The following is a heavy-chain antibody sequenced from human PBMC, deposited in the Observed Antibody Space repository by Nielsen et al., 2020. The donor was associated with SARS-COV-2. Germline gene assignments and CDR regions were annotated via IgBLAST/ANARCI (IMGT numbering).Heavy chain of an antibody. CDR1: GFTFDDYA. Sequence: GESLKISCAASGFTFDDYAMHWVRQAPGKGLEWVSLISWDGGSTYYADSVKGRFTISRDNSKNSLYLQMNSLRAEDTALYYCAKATNYYDTSGLNGMDVWGQGTTVTVSS. CDR2: ISWDGGST. J-gene: IGHJ6*02. CDR3: AKATNYYDTSGLNGMDV. V-gene: IGHV3-43D*03. D-gene: IGHD3-22*01.